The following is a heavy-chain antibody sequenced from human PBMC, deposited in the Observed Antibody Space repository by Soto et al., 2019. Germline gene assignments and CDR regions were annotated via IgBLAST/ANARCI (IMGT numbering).Heavy chain of an antibody. D-gene: IGHD3-3*01. V-gene: IGHV1-3*01. Sequence: ASVKVSCKASGYTFTSYAMHWVRQAPGQRLEWMGWINAGNGNTKYSQKFQGRVTITRDTSASTAYMELSSLRSEDTAVYYCAIGSIFGVVIDYYYYYMDVWGKGTTVTVSS. CDR2: INAGNGNT. CDR3: AIGSIFGVVIDYYYYYMDV. J-gene: IGHJ6*03. CDR1: GYTFTSYA.